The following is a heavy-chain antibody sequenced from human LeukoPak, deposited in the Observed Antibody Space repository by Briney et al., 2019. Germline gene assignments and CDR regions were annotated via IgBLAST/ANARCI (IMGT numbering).Heavy chain of an antibody. CDR3: ARDYGGYDYSGGLDY. Sequence: GGSLRLSCAASGFTFSSYWMHWARQAPGKGLEWVAVIWYDGSNKYYADSVKGRFTISRDNSKNTLYLQMNSLRAEDTAVYYCARDYGGYDYSGGLDYWGQGTLVTVSS. J-gene: IGHJ4*02. CDR2: IWYDGSNK. D-gene: IGHD5-12*01. CDR1: GFTFSSYW. V-gene: IGHV3-33*08.